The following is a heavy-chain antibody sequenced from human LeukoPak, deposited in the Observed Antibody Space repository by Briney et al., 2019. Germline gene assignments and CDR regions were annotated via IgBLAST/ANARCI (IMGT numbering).Heavy chain of an antibody. D-gene: IGHD5-12*01. J-gene: IGHJ4*02. V-gene: IGHV3-23*01. CDR1: GFTFSNYA. CDR2: VVGSGSST. CDR3: AKSPSIVAPTHFDY. Sequence: GGSLRLSCAASGFTFSNYAMSWVRQAPGKGLECVSAVVGSGSSTYYADSVTGRFTISRDNSRNTLYLQMNSLRAEDTAVYYCAKSPSIVAPTHFDYWGQGTLVTVSS.